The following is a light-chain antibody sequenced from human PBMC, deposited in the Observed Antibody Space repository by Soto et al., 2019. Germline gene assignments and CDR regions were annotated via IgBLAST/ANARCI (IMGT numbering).Light chain of an antibody. CDR1: KRFGRN. V-gene: IGKV3-15*01. J-gene: IGKJ4*01. Sequence: EIVMTQSPATLSVSPGERVTLSCGASKRFGRNLAWYQQKPGQAPRVLIYGASTRATDIPAKFSGSGSGTEFSLTISSLQSEDYALYFCQQYNKWPLTFGGGTKVEIK. CDR3: QQYNKWPLT. CDR2: GAS.